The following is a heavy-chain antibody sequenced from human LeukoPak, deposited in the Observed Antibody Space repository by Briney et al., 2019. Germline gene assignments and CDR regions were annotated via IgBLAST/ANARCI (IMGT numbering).Heavy chain of an antibody. J-gene: IGHJ6*02. CDR2: IYYSGST. V-gene: IGHV4-59*01. CDR3: ARGSGSQWAYYYYYGMDV. CDR1: GGSISSYY. Sequence: SETLSLTCTVSGGSISSYYWSWIRQPPGKGLEWIGYIYYSGSTNYNPSLKSRVTISVDTSKNQFSLKLSSVTAADTAVYYSARGSGSQWAYYYYYGMDVWGQGTTVTVSS. D-gene: IGHD1-26*01.